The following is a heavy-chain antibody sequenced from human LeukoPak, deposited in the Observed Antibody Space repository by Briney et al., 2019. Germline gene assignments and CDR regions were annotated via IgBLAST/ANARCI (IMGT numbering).Heavy chain of an antibody. Sequence: GASVKVSCKASGYTFTRYYMHWVRQAPAQGLEWMGWINPNSGGTNYAQKFQGRVTMTRDTSISTAYMELSRLRSDDTAVYYCARWPYCSSTSCYERYYYGMDVWGQGTTVTVSS. J-gene: IGHJ6*02. CDR2: INPNSGGT. D-gene: IGHD2-2*01. CDR1: GYTFTRYY. CDR3: ARWPYCSSTSCYERYYYGMDV. V-gene: IGHV1-2*02.